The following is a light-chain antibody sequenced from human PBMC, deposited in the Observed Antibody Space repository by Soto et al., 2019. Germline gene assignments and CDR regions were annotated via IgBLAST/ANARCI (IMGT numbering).Light chain of an antibody. CDR1: QSVSSTY. CDR2: GAS. Sequence: EIVLTQSPATLSLSPGERATLSCRASQSVSSTYLIWYQQKPGQAPRLLIYGASSRATGIPDRFSGSGSGTDFTLTISRLEPEDFAVYYCQQYGSSQWTFGQGTKVDIK. J-gene: IGKJ1*01. V-gene: IGKV3-20*01. CDR3: QQYGSSQWT.